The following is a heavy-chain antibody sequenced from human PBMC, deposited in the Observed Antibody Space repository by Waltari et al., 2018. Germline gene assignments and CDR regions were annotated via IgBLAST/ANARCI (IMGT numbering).Heavy chain of an antibody. CDR3: ARHVYSSAVGPYYYYMDV. J-gene: IGHJ6*03. D-gene: IGHD6-25*01. CDR1: GYSFTSYW. V-gene: IGHV5-51*01. CDR2: RYPGDSDT. Sequence: EVQLVQSGAEVKKPGESLKISCKGSGYSFTSYWIGWVRQMPGKGLEWIGTRYPGDSDTRYSTSVQGQVTISADKSISTSYLHWSSLKASDTAMYYCARHVYSSAVGPYYYYMDVWGKGTTVTVSS.